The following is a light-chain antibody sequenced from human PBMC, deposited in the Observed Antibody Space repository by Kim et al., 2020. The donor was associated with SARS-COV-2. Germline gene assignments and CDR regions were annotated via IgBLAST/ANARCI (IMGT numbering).Light chain of an antibody. CDR2: GNS. J-gene: IGLJ3*02. Sequence: GQRVTISCTGSSSNIVAGYDVHWYQQLPGTAPKLLIYGNSNRPSGVPDRFSGSKSGTSASLAITGLQAEDEADYYCQSYDSSLSAVFGGGTQLTVL. V-gene: IGLV1-40*01. CDR3: QSYDSSLSAV. CDR1: SSNIVAGYD.